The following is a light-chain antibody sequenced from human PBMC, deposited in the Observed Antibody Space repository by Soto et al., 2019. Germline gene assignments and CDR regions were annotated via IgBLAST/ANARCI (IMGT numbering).Light chain of an antibody. CDR2: AAS. CDR1: QGIRSW. CDR3: QQYDNFPPT. J-gene: IGKJ1*01. V-gene: IGKV1D-16*01. Sequence: DIQMTQSPSSLSASVGDRVTITCRSSQGIRSWLAWYQQKPGKAPKCLIYAASTLLTGVPSRFSGSGSGTDFTLTISSLQPEEFATYYCQQYDNFPPTFCPGTKVEI.